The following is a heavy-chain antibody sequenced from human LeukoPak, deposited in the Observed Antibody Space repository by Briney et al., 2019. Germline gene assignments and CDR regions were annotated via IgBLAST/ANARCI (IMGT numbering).Heavy chain of an antibody. J-gene: IGHJ6*02. D-gene: IGHD6-19*01. Sequence: QPGGSLRLSCAASGFTFSSYWMHWVRQAPGKGLGWVSRINSDGSSTSYADSVKGRFTISRDNAKNTLYLQMNSLRAEDTAVYYCARAGFFGSVAVAGYYYYGMDVWGQGTTVTVSS. CDR3: ARAGFFGSVAVAGYYYYGMDV. CDR1: GFTFSSYW. V-gene: IGHV3-74*01. CDR2: INSDGSST.